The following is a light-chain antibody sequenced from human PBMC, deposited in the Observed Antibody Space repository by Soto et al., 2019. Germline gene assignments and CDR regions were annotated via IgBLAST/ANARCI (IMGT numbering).Light chain of an antibody. V-gene: IGKV3-20*01. CDR3: QQYGSSPTYT. J-gene: IGKJ2*01. Sequence: EIVLTQSPGTRSLSPGERATLSCRASQSVSSSYLAWYQQKPGQAPRLLIYGASSRATGIPDRFSGSGSGTDFTLNISRLEPEDFAVYYCQQYGSSPTYTFGQGTKLEIK. CDR2: GAS. CDR1: QSVSSSY.